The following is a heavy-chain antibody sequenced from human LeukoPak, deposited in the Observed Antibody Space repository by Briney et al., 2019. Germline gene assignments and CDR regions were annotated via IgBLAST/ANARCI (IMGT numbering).Heavy chain of an antibody. CDR1: GYTFTTYG. CDR3: AREGLGELTLDC. Sequence: GASVKVSCKSSGYTFTTYGITWVRQAPGQGLEWMGWISTDNGDTNYAQKLQGRVTLTTDTSTSTAYMELRSLRSDDTGVYYCAREGLGELTLDCWGQGTLVTVSS. D-gene: IGHD3-16*01. J-gene: IGHJ4*02. CDR2: ISTDNGDT. V-gene: IGHV1-18*01.